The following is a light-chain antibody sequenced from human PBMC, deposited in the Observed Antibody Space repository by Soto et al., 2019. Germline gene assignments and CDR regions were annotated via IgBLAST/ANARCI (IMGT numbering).Light chain of an antibody. CDR1: QNILYSANNENY. CDR2: WAS. V-gene: IGKV4-1*01. CDR3: QQYYTIPYT. J-gene: IGKJ2*01. Sequence: DIVMTQSPDSLAVSLGERATIDSKSSQNILYSANNENYLDWYEQRPGQPPKVLIYWASTRESGVPDRFSGSGSGTDFTLTISSLQAEDVAVYYCQQYYTIPYTFGQGTKVDIK.